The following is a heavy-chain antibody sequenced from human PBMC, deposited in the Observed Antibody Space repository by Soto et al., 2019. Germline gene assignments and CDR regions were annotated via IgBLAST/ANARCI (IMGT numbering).Heavy chain of an antibody. CDR1: GGSISSYY. Sequence: QVQLQQSGPGLVKPSETLSLTCTVSGGSISSYYWSWIRQPPGKGLEWIGYIYYSGSTNYNPSLKSRVTISVDTCKNLLSLKLSSVTAADTAVYYGARRRGPVFDYWGQGTLVTVSS. CDR3: ARRRGPVFDY. CDR2: IYYSGST. J-gene: IGHJ4*02. V-gene: IGHV4-59*08. D-gene: IGHD3-10*01.